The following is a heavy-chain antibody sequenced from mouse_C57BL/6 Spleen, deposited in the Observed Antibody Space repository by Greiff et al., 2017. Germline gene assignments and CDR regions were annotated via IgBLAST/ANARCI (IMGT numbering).Heavy chain of an antibody. D-gene: IGHD1-1*01. CDR3: ARNYGSTLWAMDY. CDR1: GFSLTSYG. Sequence: VQLQESGPGLVQPSQSLSIACTVSGFSLTSYGVHWVRQSPGKGLEWLGVIWSGGSTDYNAAFISSLSISKDNSKSQVFCKMNSLQADDTAIYYCARNYGSTLWAMDYWGQGTSVTVSS. V-gene: IGHV2-2*01. J-gene: IGHJ4*01. CDR2: IWSGGST.